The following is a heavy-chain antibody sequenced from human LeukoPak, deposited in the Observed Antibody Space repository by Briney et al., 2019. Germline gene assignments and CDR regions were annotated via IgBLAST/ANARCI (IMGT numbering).Heavy chain of an antibody. CDR2: IYYNGNT. D-gene: IGHD3-10*01. J-gene: IGHJ5*02. Sequence: PSETLSLTCTVSGGSISSSSYYWGWIRQPPGKGLEWIGTIYYNGNTYYNPSLKSRVTISVDTSKNQISLKLSSVTAADTAVYYCARDLSVRGVSNWFDPWGQGTLVTVSS. CDR1: GGSISSSSYY. V-gene: IGHV4-39*07. CDR3: ARDLSVRGVSNWFDP.